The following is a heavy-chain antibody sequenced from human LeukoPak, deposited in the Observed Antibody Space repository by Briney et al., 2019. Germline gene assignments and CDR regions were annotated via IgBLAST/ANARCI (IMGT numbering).Heavy chain of an antibody. Sequence: GGSLRLSCAVSGFIFTNYYMNWVRQAPGKGLEWVSYISSSSSTIYYADSVKGRFTISRDNAKNSLYLQMNSLRAEDTAVYYCARDDSSGWYSTSRGYFDYWGQGTLVTVSS. CDR2: ISSSSSTI. CDR3: ARDDSSGWYSTSRGYFDY. V-gene: IGHV3-48*01. J-gene: IGHJ4*02. D-gene: IGHD6-19*01. CDR1: GFIFTNYY.